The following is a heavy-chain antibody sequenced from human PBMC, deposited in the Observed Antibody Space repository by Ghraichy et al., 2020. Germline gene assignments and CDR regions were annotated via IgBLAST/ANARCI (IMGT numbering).Heavy chain of an antibody. D-gene: IGHD3-10*01. J-gene: IGHJ6*02. CDR2: IHYSGST. V-gene: IGHV4-59*01. CDR3: ASASGGLLYGMDV. Sequence: SETLSLTCTVSGGSISSYYWSWIRQPPGQGLEWIGYIHYSGSTNYNPSLKIRVPISVDTSKTQFSLKLSSVTAAATAVYYCASASGGLLYGMDVWGHGTTVTVAS. CDR1: GGSISSYY.